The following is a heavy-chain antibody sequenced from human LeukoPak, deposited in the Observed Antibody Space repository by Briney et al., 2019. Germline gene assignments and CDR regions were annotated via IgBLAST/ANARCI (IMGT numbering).Heavy chain of an antibody. CDR2: IYYSGST. Sequence: PSETLSLTCTVSGGSISSSSYYWGWIRQPPGKGLEWIGSIYYSGSTYYNPSLKSRVTISVDTSKNQFSLKLSSVTAADTAVYYCARGFGYCSGGSCYSGVAGFDYWGQGTLVTVSS. V-gene: IGHV4-39*01. CDR1: GGSISSSSYY. D-gene: IGHD2-15*01. CDR3: ARGFGYCSGGSCYSGVAGFDY. J-gene: IGHJ4*02.